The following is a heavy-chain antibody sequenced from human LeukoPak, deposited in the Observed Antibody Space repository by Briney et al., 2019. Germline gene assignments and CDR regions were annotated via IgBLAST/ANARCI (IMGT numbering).Heavy chain of an antibody. CDR2: IYYSGST. CDR3: ARELGAAAGPVYYYYYYYMDV. CDR1: GGSISSSSYY. J-gene: IGHJ6*03. V-gene: IGHV4-39*07. D-gene: IGHD6-13*01. Sequence: SETLSLTCTVSGGSISSSSYYWGWIRQPPGKGLEWIGSIYYSGSTYYNPSLKSRVTISVDTSKNQFSLKLSSVTAADTAVYYCARELGAAAGPVYYYYYYYMDVWGKGTTVTVSS.